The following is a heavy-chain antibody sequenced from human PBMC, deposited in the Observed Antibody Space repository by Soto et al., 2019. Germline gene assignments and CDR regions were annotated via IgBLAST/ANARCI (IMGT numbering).Heavy chain of an antibody. V-gene: IGHV3-30*03. CDR3: ARSLRWPAPFDY. D-gene: IGHD4-17*01. J-gene: IGHJ4*02. CDR1: GFTFSSYG. CDR2: ISYDGSNK. Sequence: PGGSLRLSCAASGFTFSSYGMHWVRQAPGKGLEWVAVISYDGSNKYYADSVRGRFTISRDNSKNTLYLQMNSLRAEDTAVYYCARSLRWPAPFDYWGQGTLVTVSS.